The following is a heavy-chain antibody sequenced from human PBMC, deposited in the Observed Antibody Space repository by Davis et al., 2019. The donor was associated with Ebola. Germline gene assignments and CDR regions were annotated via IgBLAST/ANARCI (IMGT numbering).Heavy chain of an antibody. CDR3: AKSGLSFGVVKNHYGMDV. J-gene: IGHJ6*04. V-gene: IGHV3-23*01. Sequence: GESLKISCAASGFTFSSYAMSWVRQAPGKGLEWVSAISGSGGSTYYADSVKGRFTISRDNSKKTLYLQMNSLRAEDTAVYYCAKSGLSFGVVKNHYGMDVWGKGTTVTVSS. CDR1: GFTFSSYA. CDR2: ISGSGGST. D-gene: IGHD3-3*01.